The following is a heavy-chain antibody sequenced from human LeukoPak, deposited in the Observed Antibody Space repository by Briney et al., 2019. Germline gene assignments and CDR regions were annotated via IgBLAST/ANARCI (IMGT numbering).Heavy chain of an antibody. V-gene: IGHV4-34*01. CDR3: ARTFVGNYYYYYYMDV. CDR1: GGSFSGYY. CDR2: INHSGST. Sequence: SETLSLTCAVYGGSFSGYYWSWIRQPPGKGLEWIGEINHSGSTNYNPSLKSRVTISVETSKKQSSLKLSSVTAADTAVYYCARTFVGNYYYYYYMDVWGKGTTVTVSS. J-gene: IGHJ6*03. D-gene: IGHD2-21*01.